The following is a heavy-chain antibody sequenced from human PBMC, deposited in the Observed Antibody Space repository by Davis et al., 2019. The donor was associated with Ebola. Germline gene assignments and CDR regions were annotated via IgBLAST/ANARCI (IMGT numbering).Heavy chain of an antibody. V-gene: IGHV4-34*01. CDR3: ARVGLSSGWTFDS. CDR1: GESFSGYY. Sequence: MPPETLSLTCAVYGESFSGYYWSWIRQSPEKGLEWIGEVNDGGGGTYNPSLKSRVTISIDKLRNQFSLKLNSVTAADTAVYYCARVGLSSGWTFDSWGQGTLVIVSS. D-gene: IGHD6-19*01. J-gene: IGHJ4*02. CDR2: VNDGGGG.